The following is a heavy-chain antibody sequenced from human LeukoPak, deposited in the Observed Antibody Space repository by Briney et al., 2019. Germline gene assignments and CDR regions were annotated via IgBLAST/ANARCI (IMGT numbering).Heavy chain of an antibody. J-gene: IGHJ4*02. CDR1: GYTFTGYY. D-gene: IGHD1-26*01. CDR3: VRDVSGSYDY. CDR2: LNPNNGGT. V-gene: IGHV1-2*06. Sequence: GASVKVSCKASGYTFTGYYMHWVRQAPGQGLEWIGRLNPNNGGTTYTQRFQGRVTMTRDTSINTGYMEISRLRSDDTAVYYCVRDVSGSYDYWGQGTLVTVSS.